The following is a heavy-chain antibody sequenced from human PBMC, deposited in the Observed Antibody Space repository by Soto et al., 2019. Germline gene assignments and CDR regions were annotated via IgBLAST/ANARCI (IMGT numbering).Heavy chain of an antibody. V-gene: IGHV1-8*01. CDR2: MNPNSGNT. D-gene: IGHD6-19*01. J-gene: IGHJ6*03. CDR3: ARGLPPYIAVAGDYYYYMDV. CDR1: GYTFTSYD. Sequence: GASVKVSCKASGYTFTSYDINWVRQATGQGLEWMGWMNPNSGNTGYAQKFQGRVTMTRNTSISTAHMELSSLRSEDTAVYYCARGLPPYIAVAGDYYYYMDVWGKGTTVTVSS.